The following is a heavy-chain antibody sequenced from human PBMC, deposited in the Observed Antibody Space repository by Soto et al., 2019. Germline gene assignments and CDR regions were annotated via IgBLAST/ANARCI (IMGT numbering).Heavy chain of an antibody. Sequence: SVKVSCKASGGTFSTYAISWVRQAPGQGLEWMGGIIPIFGTAKYAQKFQGRVTITADESTSTAYMELSSLRSEDMAVYYCAREIFGVIISGGRDAFDIWGQGTMVTVSS. CDR2: IIPIFGTA. CDR1: GGTFSTYA. CDR3: AREIFGVIISGGRDAFDI. D-gene: IGHD3-3*01. V-gene: IGHV1-69*13. J-gene: IGHJ3*02.